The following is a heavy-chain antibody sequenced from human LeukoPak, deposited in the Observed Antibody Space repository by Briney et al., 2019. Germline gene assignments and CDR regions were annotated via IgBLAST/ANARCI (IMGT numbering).Heavy chain of an antibody. CDR1: DYTITSYG. Sequence: ASVTVSCKASDYTITSYGITWVRQAPGQGLEWMGWISTYNGNTNYAQNLQDRLTMTTDASTSTTYMELRSLRSDDTAVYYCARDRSMVRGESGYWGQGTLVTVSS. J-gene: IGHJ4*02. D-gene: IGHD3-10*01. CDR2: ISTYNGNT. V-gene: IGHV1-18*01. CDR3: ARDRSMVRGESGY.